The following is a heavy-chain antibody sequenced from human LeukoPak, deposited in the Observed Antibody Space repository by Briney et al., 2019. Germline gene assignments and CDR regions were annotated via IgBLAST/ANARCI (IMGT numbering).Heavy chain of an antibody. Sequence: PGGSLRLSCVASGFTFSSYSMNWVRQAPGKGLEWVSVIYSGGSTYYADSVKGRFTISRDNSKSTLYVQMSSLRAEDTAVYYCASHKYTSGWYFYFDYWGQGTLVTVSS. J-gene: IGHJ4*02. CDR2: IYSGGST. CDR3: ASHKYTSGWYFYFDY. CDR1: GFTFSSYS. D-gene: IGHD6-19*01. V-gene: IGHV3-66*04.